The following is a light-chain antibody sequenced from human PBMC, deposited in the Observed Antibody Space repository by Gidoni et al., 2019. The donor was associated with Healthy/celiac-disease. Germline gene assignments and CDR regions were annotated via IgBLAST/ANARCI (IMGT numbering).Light chain of an antibody. CDR2: DDT. CDR3: QVWDSGSDHPGV. CDR1: NIGSKS. Sequence: SYVLTQPPSVSVAPGQTARITCGGNNIGSKSVHWYQQKPGQAPVLVVYDDTDRPSGIPGRFSGSNSGNTATLTISRVEAGDEADYYCQVWDSGSDHPGVFGGGTKLSVL. J-gene: IGLJ3*02. V-gene: IGLV3-21*02.